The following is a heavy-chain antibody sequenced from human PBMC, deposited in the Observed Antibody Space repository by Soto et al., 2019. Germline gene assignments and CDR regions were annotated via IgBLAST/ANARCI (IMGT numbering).Heavy chain of an antibody. D-gene: IGHD3-10*01. CDR3: ARRIGGYYHGMDV. J-gene: IGHJ6*02. V-gene: IGHV5-51*01. Sequence: PGESLKICCKGAEYSFTSYWIRRVRQMPGKGLERMGISYAGDSDTRYSPSFQGQVTISADKSISTAYLQWSSLKASDTAMYYCARRIGGYYHGMDVWGQGTTVTVSS. CDR1: EYSFTSYW. CDR2: SYAGDSDT.